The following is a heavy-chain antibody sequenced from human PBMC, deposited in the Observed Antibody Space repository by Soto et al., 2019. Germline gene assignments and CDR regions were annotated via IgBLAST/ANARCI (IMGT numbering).Heavy chain of an antibody. CDR1: GGSISSGGYY. CDR2: IYYSGST. CDR3: ARGGVPRYCSSTSCYGENWFDP. D-gene: IGHD2-2*01. J-gene: IGHJ5*02. V-gene: IGHV4-31*03. Sequence: QVQLQESGPGLVKPSQTLSLTCTVSGGSISSGGYYWSWIRQHPGKGLEWIGYIYYSGSTYYNPSLKSRVTISVDTSKNQFSLKLSSVTAADTAVYYCARGGVPRYCSSTSCYGENWFDPWGQGTLVTVSS.